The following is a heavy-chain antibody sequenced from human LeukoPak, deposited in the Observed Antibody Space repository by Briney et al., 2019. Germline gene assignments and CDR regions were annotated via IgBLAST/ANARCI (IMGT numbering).Heavy chain of an antibody. D-gene: IGHD3-3*01. Sequence: VASVKVSCKAFGGTFSSYAISWVRQAPGQGLEWMGGIIPIFGTANYAQKFQGRVTITTDESTSTAYMELSSLRSEDTAVYYCARDPLTYYDFWSGSPRTKYYFDYWGQGTLVTVSS. CDR3: ARDPLTYYDFWSGSPRTKYYFDY. CDR2: IIPIFGTA. CDR1: GGTFSSYA. V-gene: IGHV1-69*05. J-gene: IGHJ4*02.